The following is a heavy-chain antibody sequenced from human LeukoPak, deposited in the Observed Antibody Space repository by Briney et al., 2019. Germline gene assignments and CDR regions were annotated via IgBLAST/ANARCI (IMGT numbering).Heavy chain of an antibody. D-gene: IGHD5-18*01. CDR2: ISWNSGSI. Sequence: GRSLRLSCAASGFTFDDYAMHWVRQAPGKGLEWVSGISWNSGSIGYADSVKGRFTISRDNSKNTLYLQMNSLRAEDTAVYYCARDSGSTAMVDYWGQGTLVTVSS. J-gene: IGHJ4*02. V-gene: IGHV3-9*01. CDR3: ARDSGSTAMVDY. CDR1: GFTFDDYA.